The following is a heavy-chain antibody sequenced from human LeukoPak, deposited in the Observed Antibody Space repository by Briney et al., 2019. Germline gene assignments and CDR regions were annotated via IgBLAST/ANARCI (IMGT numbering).Heavy chain of an antibody. V-gene: IGHV1-18*01. Sequence: ASVKVSCKASGYTFTSYGISWVRQAPGQGLEWMGWISAYNGNTNYALKLQGRVTMTTDTSTSTAYMELRSLRSDDTAVYYCARDYESSGYYFMVDYWGQGTLVTVSS. CDR3: ARDYESSGYYFMVDY. D-gene: IGHD3-22*01. CDR2: ISAYNGNT. CDR1: GYTFTSYG. J-gene: IGHJ4*02.